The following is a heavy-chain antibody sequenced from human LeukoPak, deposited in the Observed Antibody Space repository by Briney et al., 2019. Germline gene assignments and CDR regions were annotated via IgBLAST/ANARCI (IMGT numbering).Heavy chain of an antibody. J-gene: IGHJ4*02. V-gene: IGHV3-7*01. D-gene: IGHD3-10*01. CDR1: GFTFSNYW. CDR3: ARRPFGADY. Sequence: GALRPSCAASGFTFSNYWMGWVRQPPGKGLQWVANIKEDGSEKYYVDSVKGRFTISRDNAKNSVYLQMNSLRVEDTAVYYCARRPFGADYWGQGTLVTVSS. CDR2: IKEDGSEK.